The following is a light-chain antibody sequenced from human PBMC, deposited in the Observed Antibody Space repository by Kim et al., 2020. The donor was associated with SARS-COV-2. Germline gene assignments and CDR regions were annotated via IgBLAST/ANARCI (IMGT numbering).Light chain of an antibody. CDR2: EDD. V-gene: IGLV6-57*04. Sequence: NFMLTQPHSVSESPGKTVTISCTRSSGRIANNYVQRYQQRPGSAPTTVIYEDDRRPSGVPDRFSGSIDRSSNSASLTISGLKTEDEAVYYCQSSDATNGVFGGGTQLTVL. CDR3: QSSDATNGV. CDR1: SGRIANNY. J-gene: IGLJ3*02.